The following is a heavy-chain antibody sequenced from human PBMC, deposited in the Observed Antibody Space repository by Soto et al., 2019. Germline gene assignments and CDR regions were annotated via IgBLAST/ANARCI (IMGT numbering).Heavy chain of an antibody. CDR2: INPSGGST. V-gene: IGHV1-46*01. D-gene: IGHD2-15*01. CDR3: AGVYFSGGSRNTHYYYGLDV. CDR1: GYSFTSYY. J-gene: IGHJ6*02. Sequence: APVELSCKASGYSFTSYYMHWVRQAHGQGLEWMGIINPSGGSTSYAQKFQGRVTMTRDTSTSTVYMELSSLRSADTAVYYCAGVYFSGGSRNTHYYYGLDVPGQATTVTVS.